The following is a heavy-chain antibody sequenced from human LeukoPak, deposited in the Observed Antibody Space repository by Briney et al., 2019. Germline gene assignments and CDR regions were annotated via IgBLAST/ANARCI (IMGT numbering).Heavy chain of an antibody. CDR2: IYPGDSNT. J-gene: IGHJ4*02. Sequence: GESLKISCKGSGYSFTTYWIGWVRQMPGKGLEWMGIIYPGDSNTRYSPSFQGQVTISADRSINTAYLQWSSLKASDTAMYYCARGSNRPYSSSHHDYWGQGTLVTVSS. D-gene: IGHD6-13*01. CDR3: ARGSNRPYSSSHHDY. CDR1: GYSFTTYW. V-gene: IGHV5-51*01.